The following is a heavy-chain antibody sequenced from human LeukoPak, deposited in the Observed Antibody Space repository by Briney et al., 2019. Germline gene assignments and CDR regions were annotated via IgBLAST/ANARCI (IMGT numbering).Heavy chain of an antibody. CDR3: ARDRGHYDFWSGWGYFDY. CDR1: GGSISSGSYY. CDR2: LYTSGST. Sequence: PSETLSLTCTVSGGSISSGSYYWSWIRQPAGKGLEWIGRLYTSGSTNYNPSLKSRVTISVDTSKNQFSLKLSSVTAADTAVYYCARDRGHYDFWSGWGYFDYWGQGTLVTVSS. J-gene: IGHJ4*02. D-gene: IGHD3-3*01. V-gene: IGHV4-61*02.